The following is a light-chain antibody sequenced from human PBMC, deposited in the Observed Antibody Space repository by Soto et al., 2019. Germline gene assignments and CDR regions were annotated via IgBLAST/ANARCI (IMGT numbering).Light chain of an antibody. CDR3: SSYTSSSTSYV. V-gene: IGLV2-14*02. J-gene: IGLJ1*01. CDR1: SSDVGSYNL. Sequence: QSVLTQPASVSGSPGQSITISCTGTSSDVGSYNLVSWYQQHPGKAPKLMIYEGSKRPSGVSNRFSGSKSGNTASLTISGLQAEDEADYYCSSYTSSSTSYVFGTGTKVTLL. CDR2: EGS.